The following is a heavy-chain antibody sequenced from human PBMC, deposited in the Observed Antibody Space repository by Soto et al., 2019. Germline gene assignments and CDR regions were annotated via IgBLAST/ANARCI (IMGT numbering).Heavy chain of an antibody. Sequence: PGGSLRLSCAASGFTFSTYALSWVRQAPGKGLEWVSAISANGQGIYYADSVRGRFTISRDNSKNTIFLHMDSLRAEDTAVYYCAKDRNYPRDQFHYWGQGTLVTVPS. CDR2: ISANGQGI. CDR1: GFTFSTYA. D-gene: IGHD1-7*01. CDR3: AKDRNYPRDQFHY. V-gene: IGHV3-23*01. J-gene: IGHJ4*02.